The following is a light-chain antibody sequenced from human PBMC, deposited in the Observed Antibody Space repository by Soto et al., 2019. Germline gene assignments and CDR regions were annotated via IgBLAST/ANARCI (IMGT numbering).Light chain of an antibody. CDR3: QEYNNYWT. CDR1: QTISRW. CDR2: TAS. Sequence: IQMPPSPSTLSSSLADKVGITFRASQTISRWLAWYQQKPGKAPRLLIYTASTLESGVPSRFSASGSGTEFTLTISSLHPDDFATYYCQEYNNYWTFGQGTKVDIK. J-gene: IGKJ1*01. V-gene: IGKV1-5*01.